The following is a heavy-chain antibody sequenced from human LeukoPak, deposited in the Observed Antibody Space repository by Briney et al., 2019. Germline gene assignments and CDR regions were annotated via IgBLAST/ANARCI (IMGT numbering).Heavy chain of an antibody. J-gene: IGHJ4*02. D-gene: IGHD5-12*01. Sequence: PGGTLRLSCAASGFSFDNCGMSWVRQAPGKGLEWVSYISSSGSTMYYTDSVKGRFTISRDNAKDSLYLQMNSLRAEDTAVYYCARDPGSGYEEHFDYWGQGTLVTVSS. V-gene: IGHV3-11*01. CDR2: ISSSGSTM. CDR3: ARDPGSGYEEHFDY. CDR1: GFSFDNCG.